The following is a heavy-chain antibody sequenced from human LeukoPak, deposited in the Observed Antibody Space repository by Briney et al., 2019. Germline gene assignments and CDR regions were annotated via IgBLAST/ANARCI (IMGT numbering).Heavy chain of an antibody. V-gene: IGHV5-51*01. CDR2: IHPGDSDT. Sequence: GESLKISCEASGYIFINYWIGWVRQVPGKGLDWMGLIHPGDSDTRYSPSFQGQVTISVDKSISTAYLQWSSLKASDTAMYYCASSYRAGVYYGSGSHLGVDYWGQGTLVTVSS. CDR1: GYIFINYW. CDR3: ASSYRAGVYYGSGSHLGVDY. J-gene: IGHJ4*02. D-gene: IGHD3-10*01.